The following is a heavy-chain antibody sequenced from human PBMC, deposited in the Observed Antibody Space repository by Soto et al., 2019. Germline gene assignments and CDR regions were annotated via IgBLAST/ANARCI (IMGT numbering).Heavy chain of an antibody. CDR3: ARDSGAKLSSS. V-gene: IGHV1-69*13. CDR1: GGTFSIYR. D-gene: IGHD6-13*01. CDR2: IVPIYRTA. J-gene: IGHJ4*02. Sequence: SVKVSCKASGGTFSIYRFNCVVQSRGQGLDWLGGIVPIYRTADYAQKFQGRVTITADESTRTVYLELSSLKSQGTALYYCARDSGAKLSSSWGQGTLVTAPQ.